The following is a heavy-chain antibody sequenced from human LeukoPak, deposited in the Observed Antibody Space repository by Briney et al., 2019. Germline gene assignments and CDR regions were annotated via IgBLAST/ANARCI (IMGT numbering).Heavy chain of an antibody. Sequence: GGSLRLSCAASGFTFSSYEMNWVRQAPGKGLEWVSYISSSGSTIYYADSVKGRFTISRDNAKNSLYLQMSSLRLEDTAVYYCARDVRDGSNSHLGWVGYWGQGTLVTVSS. D-gene: IGHD5-24*01. V-gene: IGHV3-48*03. CDR1: GFTFSSYE. CDR3: ARDVRDGSNSHLGWVGY. J-gene: IGHJ4*02. CDR2: ISSSGSTI.